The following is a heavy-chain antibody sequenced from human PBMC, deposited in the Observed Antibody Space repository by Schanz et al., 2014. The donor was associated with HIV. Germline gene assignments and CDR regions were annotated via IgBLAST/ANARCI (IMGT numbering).Heavy chain of an antibody. CDR3: VGHGSSSS. J-gene: IGHJ5*02. D-gene: IGHD6-6*01. V-gene: IGHV3-33*08. Sequence: VQLLESGGGVVQPGGSLRLSCAASGFAVSSNFLNWVRQAPGKGLEWVAVIWYDGSNKYYTDSVKGRFTISRDSSKNTLYLQMNRLRAEDTAVYYCVGHGSSSSWGLGTLVTVSS. CDR1: GFAVSSNF. CDR2: IWYDGSNK.